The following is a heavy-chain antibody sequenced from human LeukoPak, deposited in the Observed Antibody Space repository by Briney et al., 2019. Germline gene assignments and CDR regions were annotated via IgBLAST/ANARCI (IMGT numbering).Heavy chain of an antibody. Sequence: PSETLSLTCAVYGGSFSGYCWSWIRQPPGKGLEWIGEINHSGSTNYNPSLKSRVTISVDTSKNQFSLKLSSVTAADTAVYYCARLRWYFDYWGQGTLVTVSS. D-gene: IGHD4-17*01. CDR3: ARLRWYFDY. CDR2: INHSGST. V-gene: IGHV4-34*01. J-gene: IGHJ4*02. CDR1: GGSFSGYC.